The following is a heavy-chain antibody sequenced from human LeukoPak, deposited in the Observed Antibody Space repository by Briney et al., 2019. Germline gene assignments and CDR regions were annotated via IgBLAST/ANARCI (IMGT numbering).Heavy chain of an antibody. CDR1: GGSFSGYY. V-gene: IGHV4-34*01. J-gene: IGHJ4*02. D-gene: IGHD3-16*02. CDR3: ASRYYDYVWGSYREQDDY. CDR2: INHSGST. Sequence: SETLSLTCAVYGGSFSGYYWSWIRQPPGKGLEWVGEINHSGSTNYNPSLKSRVTISVDTSKNQFSLKLSSVTAADTAVYYCASRYYDYVWGSYREQDDYWGQGTLVTVSS.